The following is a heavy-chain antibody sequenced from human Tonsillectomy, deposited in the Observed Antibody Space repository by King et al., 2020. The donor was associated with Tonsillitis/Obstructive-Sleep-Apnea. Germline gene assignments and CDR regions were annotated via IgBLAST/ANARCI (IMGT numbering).Heavy chain of an antibody. CDR2: IWYDGSNK. CDR1: GFTFSSYG. CDR3: ARGDCSSTSCYHADY. V-gene: IGHV3-33*01. Sequence: QLVQSGGGVVQPGRSLRLSYAASGFTFSSYGMHGVRQAPGKGLEWVAVIWYDGSNKYYADSVKGRFTISRDNSRNTLYLQMNSLRAEDTAVYYCARGDCSSTSCYHADYWGQGTLVTVSS. J-gene: IGHJ4*02. D-gene: IGHD2-2*01.